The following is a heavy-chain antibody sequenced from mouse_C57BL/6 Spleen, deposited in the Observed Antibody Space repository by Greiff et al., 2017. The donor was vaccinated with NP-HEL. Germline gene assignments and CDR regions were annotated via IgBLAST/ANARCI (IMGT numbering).Heavy chain of an antibody. V-gene: IGHV1-15*01. CDR2: IDPETGGT. CDR3: TRYGNDAGYFDV. CDR1: GYTFTDYE. Sequence: VQLQQSGAELVRPGASVTLSCKASGYTFTDYEMHWVKQTPVHGLEWIGAIDPETGGTAYNQKFKGKAILTADKSSSTAYMELRSLTSEDSAVYYCTRYGNDAGYFDVWGTGTTVTVSS. D-gene: IGHD2-10*02. J-gene: IGHJ1*03.